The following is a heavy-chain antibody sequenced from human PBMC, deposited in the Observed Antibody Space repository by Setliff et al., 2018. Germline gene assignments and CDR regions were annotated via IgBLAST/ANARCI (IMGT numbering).Heavy chain of an antibody. CDR3: AASRAYTGAVEEWFSPKTFDF. CDR1: GGSFSDYY. CDR2: INQSGNT. J-gene: IGHJ4*02. D-gene: IGHD3-10*01. Sequence: PSETLSLTCTVYGGSFSDYYWGWIRQSPGKRPEWIAEINQSGNTNYNPSLNSRVSVSVDTPTNQFSLKVFSVTAADTAVYYCAASRAYTGAVEEWFSPKTFDFWGQGSPVTVSS. V-gene: IGHV4-34*01.